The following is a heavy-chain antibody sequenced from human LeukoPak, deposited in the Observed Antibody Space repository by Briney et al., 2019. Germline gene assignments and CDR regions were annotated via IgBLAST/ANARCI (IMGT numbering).Heavy chain of an antibody. CDR3: ARKLRWYYGMDV. CDR1: GFTFDDYA. V-gene: IGHV3-9*01. J-gene: IGHJ6*02. Sequence: PGGSLRLSCAASGFTFDDYAMHWARHAPGKGLEWVSGISWNSGSIGYADSVKGRFTISRDNAKNSLYLQMNSLRAEDTALYYCARKLRWYYGMDVWGQGTTVTVSS. D-gene: IGHD4-23*01. CDR2: ISWNSGSI.